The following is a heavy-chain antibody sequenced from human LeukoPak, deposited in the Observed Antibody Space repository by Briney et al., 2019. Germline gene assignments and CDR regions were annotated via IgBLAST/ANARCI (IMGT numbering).Heavy chain of an antibody. J-gene: IGHJ4*02. D-gene: IGHD5-18*01. V-gene: IGHV2-5*02. Sequence: SGPTLVNPTQTLTLTCTFSGFSLSSSGVGVGWSRQPPGKALEWLALIYWDDDKRYSPSLKSRLTITKDTSKNQVVLRMTNMDPVDTATYYCAHEGYGYPFGYWGQGTLVTVSS. CDR3: AHEGYGYPFGY. CDR1: GFSLSSSGVG. CDR2: IYWDDDK.